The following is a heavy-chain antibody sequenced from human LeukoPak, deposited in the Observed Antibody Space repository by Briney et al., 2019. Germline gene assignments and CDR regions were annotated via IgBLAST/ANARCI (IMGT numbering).Heavy chain of an antibody. CDR1: GFTFNSHY. J-gene: IGHJ4*02. V-gene: IGHV3-74*01. D-gene: IGHD4-11*01. CDR2: TTDDATST. Sequence: GGSLRLSCAFSGFTFNSHYVHWVRQAPGQGLLWVSRTTDDATSTYADSVRGRFTISRDIAKKTLYLQMNSLRAEDTAVYYCARGHLYSFDHWGQGALVTVSS. CDR3: ARGHLYSFDH.